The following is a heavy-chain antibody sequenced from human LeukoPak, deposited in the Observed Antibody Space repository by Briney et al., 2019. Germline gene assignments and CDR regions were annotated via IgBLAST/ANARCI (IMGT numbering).Heavy chain of an antibody. D-gene: IGHD2-8*01. V-gene: IGHV1-2*02. CDR2: INPNTGGT. CDR3: AREEADSSVCDF. CDR1: GYTFTAHY. Sequence: GASVKLSCKASGYTFTAHYIHWVRHARRRGLEWVGWINPNTGGTEFAQNVEGRVTMTRDTSINTVYMELNRLTSDDTAVFYCAREEADSSVCDFWGQGSLVTVSS. J-gene: IGHJ4*02.